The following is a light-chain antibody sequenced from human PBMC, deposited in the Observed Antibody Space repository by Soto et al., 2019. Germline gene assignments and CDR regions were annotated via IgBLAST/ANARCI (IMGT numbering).Light chain of an antibody. CDR3: YSFGDDSPV. CDR1: SDDFETYNL. J-gene: IGLJ1*01. V-gene: IGLV2-23*02. CDR2: EAT. Sequence: QSALTQPASVSGSPGQSITISCTGTSDDFETYNLVSWYQHHPDKAPKLMIFEATKRPSGVSDRFSGSKSGNTASLTISGLQAEDEADYYCYSFGDDSPVFGNGTKVTVL.